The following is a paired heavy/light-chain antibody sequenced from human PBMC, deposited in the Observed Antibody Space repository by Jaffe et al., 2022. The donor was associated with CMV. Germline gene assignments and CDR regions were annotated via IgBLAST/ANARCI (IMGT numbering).Light chain of an antibody. CDR1: SSNIGAGYD. CDR3: QSYDSSLSGRV. J-gene: IGLJ1*01. V-gene: IGLV1-40*01. Sequence: QSVLTQPPSVSGAPGQRVTISCTGSSSNIGAGYDVHWYQQLPGTAPKLLIYGNSNRPSGVPDRFSGSKSGTSASLAITGLQAEDEADYYCQSYDSSLSGRVFGTGTKVTVL. CDR2: GNS.
Heavy chain of an antibody. V-gene: IGHV5-10-1*03. D-gene: IGHD3-22*01. CDR1: GYSFTSYW. J-gene: IGHJ4*02. CDR2: IDPSDSYT. Sequence: EVQLVQSGAEVKKPGESLRISCKGSGYSFTSYWISWVRQMPGKGLEWMGRIDPSDSYTNYSPSFQGHVTISADKSISTAYLQWSSLKASDTAMYYCARLDGPPPSVYYYDSSGYYWGSRDDYWGQGTLVTVSS. CDR3: ARLDGPPPSVYYYDSSGYYWGSRDDY.